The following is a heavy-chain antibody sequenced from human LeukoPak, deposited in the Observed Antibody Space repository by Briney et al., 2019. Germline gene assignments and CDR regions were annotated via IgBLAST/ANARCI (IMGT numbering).Heavy chain of an antibody. CDR1: GFTFSSYA. CDR2: ISGSGGST. D-gene: IGHD6-19*01. CDR3: AVNAGIAVEPLGY. V-gene: IGHV3-23*01. Sequence: GGSLRLSCAASGFTFSSYAMSWVRQAPGKGLEWVSAISGSGGSTYYADSVKGRFTISRDDAKNSLYLQMNSLRAEDTAVYYCAVNAGIAVEPLGYWGQGTLVTVSS. J-gene: IGHJ4*02.